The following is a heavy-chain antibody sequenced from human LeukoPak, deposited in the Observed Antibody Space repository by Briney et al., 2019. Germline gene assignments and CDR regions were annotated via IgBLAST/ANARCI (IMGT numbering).Heavy chain of an antibody. CDR3: AKECSSGSCWGDS. CDR1: GFTLDDFA. V-gene: IGHV3-43*02. D-gene: IGHD2-15*01. CDR2: ISGDGGST. J-gene: IGHJ4*02. Sequence: GGSLRLSCAASGFTLDDFAMHWVRQAPGKGLEWVSLISGDGGSTKYADSVKGRFTISRDNSKNSLYLQMNSLRAEDTALYYCAKECSSGSCWGDSWGQGTLVTVSS.